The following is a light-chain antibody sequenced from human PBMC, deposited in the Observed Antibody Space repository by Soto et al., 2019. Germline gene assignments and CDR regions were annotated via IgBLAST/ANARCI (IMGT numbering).Light chain of an antibody. Sequence: QSALTQPRSVSGSPGQSVTLSCTGASTNVGGYNYVSWYQHHPGDVPQLIIYDVTKRPSGVPERFSGSKSVNTASLTISGLQVEDEADYDCCSYAGTYTWIFGGGTKVTV. CDR2: DVT. V-gene: IGLV2-11*01. J-gene: IGLJ2*01. CDR3: CSYAGTYTWI. CDR1: STNVGGYNY.